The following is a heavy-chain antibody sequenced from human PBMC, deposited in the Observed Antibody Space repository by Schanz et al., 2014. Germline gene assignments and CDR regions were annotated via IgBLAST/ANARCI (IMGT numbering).Heavy chain of an antibody. CDR3: AKDQTDSVCYNDCSFDY. CDR1: GFSFSSYG. CDR2: IRYDGNNK. Sequence: QLVESGGGLVKPGGSLRLSCAASGFSFSSYGMHWVRQAPGKGLEWVAFIRYDGNNKYYADSVKGRFTISRDNSKNTLYLQMNSLTTEDTAVYYCAKDQTDSVCYNDCSFDYWGQGTLVTVSS. D-gene: IGHD2-21*01. J-gene: IGHJ4*02. V-gene: IGHV3-30*02.